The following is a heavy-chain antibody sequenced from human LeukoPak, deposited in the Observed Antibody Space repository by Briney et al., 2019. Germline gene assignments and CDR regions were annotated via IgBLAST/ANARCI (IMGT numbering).Heavy chain of an antibody. CDR1: GYTFTSYG. J-gene: IGHJ3*02. D-gene: IGHD2-2*01. CDR2: ISAYNGNT. Sequence: ASVKVSCKASGYTFTSYGISWVRQAPGQGLEWMGWISAYNGNTNYAQKLQGRVTMTTDTSTSTAYMELRRLRSDDTAVYYCARDHPGEGSSTNLDIWGQGTMVTVSS. CDR3: ARDHPGEGSSTNLDI. V-gene: IGHV1-18*01.